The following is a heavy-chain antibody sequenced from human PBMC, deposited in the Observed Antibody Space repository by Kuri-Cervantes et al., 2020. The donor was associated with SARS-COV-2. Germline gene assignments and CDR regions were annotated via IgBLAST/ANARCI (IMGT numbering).Heavy chain of an antibody. V-gene: IGHV1-69*06. CDR3: ARGVLIAAAGTFEVYFDY. J-gene: IGHJ4*02. Sequence: SVKVSCKASEGTFNNYAVSWVRQAPGQGLEWMGGIIPIFGTANYAQKFQGRVTITADKSTSTAYMELSSLRSEDTAVYYCARGVLIAAAGTFEVYFDYWGQGTLVTVSS. D-gene: IGHD6-13*01. CDR1: EGTFNNYA. CDR2: IIPIFGTA.